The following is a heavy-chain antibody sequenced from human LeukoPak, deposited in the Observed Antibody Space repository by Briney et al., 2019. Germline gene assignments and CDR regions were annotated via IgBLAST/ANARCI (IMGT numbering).Heavy chain of an antibody. Sequence: PGGSLRLSCAASGFTFSNYAMSWVRQAPGKELEWVSAISSAGSSTYYPDSVKGRFTISRDNSKFTVYLQMNGLRPEDTAVYYCAKIYGSSAYFPDSWGQGTLVTVSS. CDR1: GFTFSNYA. J-gene: IGHJ5*01. CDR2: ISSAGSST. V-gene: IGHV3-23*01. CDR3: AKIYGSSAYFPDS. D-gene: IGHD3-22*01.